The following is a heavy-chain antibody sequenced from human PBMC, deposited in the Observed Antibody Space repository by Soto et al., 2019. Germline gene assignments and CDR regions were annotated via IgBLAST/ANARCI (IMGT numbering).Heavy chain of an antibody. CDR3: ARVGYCSGASCYTPFPYYYYYYMDV. D-gene: IGHD2-2*02. J-gene: IGHJ6*03. CDR2: MNPNSGNT. Sequence: VKVSSKASGYTFTSYDINWVRQATRQGREWMGWMNPNSGNTGYAQKFQGRVTMTRNTSISTAYMELSSLRSEDTAVYYCARVGYCSGASCYTPFPYYYYYYMDVWGKGTTVTVSS. V-gene: IGHV1-8*01. CDR1: GYTFTSYD.